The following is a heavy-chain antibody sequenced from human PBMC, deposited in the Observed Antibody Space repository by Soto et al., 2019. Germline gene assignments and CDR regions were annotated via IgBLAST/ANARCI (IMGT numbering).Heavy chain of an antibody. D-gene: IGHD3-9*01. CDR3: ATVRYDDILTGYRRNWLDP. J-gene: IGHJ5*02. CDR2: FDPEDGET. CDR1: GYTLTELS. Sequence: GASVKVSCKVSGYTLTELSMHWVRQAPGKGLEWMGGFDPEDGETIYAQKFQGRVTMTEDTSTDTAYMELSSLRSEDTAVYYCATVRYDDILTGYRRNWLDPWGQRTLVTVSS. V-gene: IGHV1-24*01.